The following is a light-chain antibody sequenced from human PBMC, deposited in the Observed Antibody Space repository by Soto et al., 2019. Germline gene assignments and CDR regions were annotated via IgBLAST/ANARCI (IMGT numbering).Light chain of an antibody. CDR2: DAS. CDR3: QQYNSYRT. CDR1: QSISSW. Sequence: DIQMTQSPSTLSASVGDRVTITGRASQSISSWLAWYKQKPGKAPKLLIYDASSLESGVPSRFSGSGSGTEFTLTIRSLKPDDFATDYCQQYNSYRTFGQGTKVDIK. J-gene: IGKJ1*01. V-gene: IGKV1-5*01.